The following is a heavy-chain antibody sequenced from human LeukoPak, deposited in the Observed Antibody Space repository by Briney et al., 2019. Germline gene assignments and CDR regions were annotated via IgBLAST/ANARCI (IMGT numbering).Heavy chain of an antibody. CDR1: GFTFSSQS. CDR3: VKWTGYGMN. D-gene: IGHD3/OR15-3a*01. V-gene: IGHV3-23*01. CDR2: ISGSGDNT. Sequence: GGSLRLSCAASGFTFSSQSMTWVRQAPGKGLEWVSGISGSGDNTYYGDSVKGRFTISRDNSMSTMYLQMNSLRVEDTAVYYCVKWTGYGMNWGQGTLVTVSS. J-gene: IGHJ4*02.